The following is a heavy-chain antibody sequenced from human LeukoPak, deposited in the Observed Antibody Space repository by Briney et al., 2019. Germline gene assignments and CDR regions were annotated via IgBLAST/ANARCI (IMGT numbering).Heavy chain of an antibody. D-gene: IGHD2-8*02. V-gene: IGHV5-10-1*01. Sequence: GESLKISCEVSGYNFITYLITWVRQMPGKGLEWMGRIYPRDSYTNYSPSFQDHVTISADMSISTAYLQWSSLKASDTAIYYCARGPGRCTGGICYFDYWGQGTLVTVSS. CDR1: GYNFITYL. CDR3: ARGPGRCTGGICYFDY. CDR2: IYPRDSYT. J-gene: IGHJ4*02.